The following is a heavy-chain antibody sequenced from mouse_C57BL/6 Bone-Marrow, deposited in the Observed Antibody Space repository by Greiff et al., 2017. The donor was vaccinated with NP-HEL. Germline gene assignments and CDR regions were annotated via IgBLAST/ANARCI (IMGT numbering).Heavy chain of an antibody. Sequence: DVQLQESGGGLVKPGGSLKLSCAASGFTFSSYAMSWVRQTPEKRLEWVATISDGGSYTYYPDNVKGRFTISRDNAKNNLYLQMSHLKSEDTAMYYCARERLPSMDYWGQGTSVTVSS. D-gene: IGHD1-2*01. V-gene: IGHV5-4*01. CDR2: ISDGGSYT. CDR1: GFTFSSYA. J-gene: IGHJ4*01. CDR3: ARERLPSMDY.